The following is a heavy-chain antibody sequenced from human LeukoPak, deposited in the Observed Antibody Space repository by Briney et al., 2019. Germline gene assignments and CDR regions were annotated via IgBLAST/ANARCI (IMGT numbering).Heavy chain of an antibody. CDR2: ILGSGGST. Sequence: PGASLRLSCAASGFTFSNYAMRWVGQAPGKGLEWVSAILGSGGSTYYADSVKGRFTVSRDNSKSTLYLQMNSLRAEDTALYYCAKWGDYDVLTGYYVPDYWGQGTLVTVSS. D-gene: IGHD3-9*01. CDR1: GFTFSNYA. CDR3: AKWGDYDVLTGYYVPDY. J-gene: IGHJ4*02. V-gene: IGHV3-23*01.